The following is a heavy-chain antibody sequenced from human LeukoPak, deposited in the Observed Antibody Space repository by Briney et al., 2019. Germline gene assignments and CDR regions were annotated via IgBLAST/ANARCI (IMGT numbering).Heavy chain of an antibody. CDR2: INPNSGGT. CDR3: AIHRYSADY. V-gene: IGHV1-2*02. D-gene: IGHD2-15*01. J-gene: IGHJ4*02. CDR1: GYTFTGYY. Sequence: ASVKVSCKASGYTFTGYYMHWVRQAPGQGLEWMGWINPNSGGTNYAQKFQGRVTMTRDTSISTAYMELSRLSSDDTAMYYCAIHRYSADYWGQGTLVTVSS.